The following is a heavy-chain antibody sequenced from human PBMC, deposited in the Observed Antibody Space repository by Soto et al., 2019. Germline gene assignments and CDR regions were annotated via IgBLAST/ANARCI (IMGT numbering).Heavy chain of an antibody. CDR1: GFTFSDYY. D-gene: IGHD5-12*01. Sequence: QVPLVESGGGLVKPGGSLRLSCAASGFTFSDYYMSWIRQAPGKGLEWVSCISSSSSYTNYADSVKGRFTISRDNAKNSLYLQMNSLRAEDTAVYYCARDHHRYSGYDYVDYWGQGTLVTVSS. CDR3: ARDHHRYSGYDYVDY. CDR2: ISSSSSYT. V-gene: IGHV3-11*05. J-gene: IGHJ4*02.